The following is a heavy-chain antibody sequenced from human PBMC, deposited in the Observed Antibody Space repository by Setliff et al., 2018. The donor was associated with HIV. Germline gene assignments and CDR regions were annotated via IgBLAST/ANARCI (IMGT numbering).Heavy chain of an antibody. J-gene: IGHJ3*02. Sequence: SETLSLTCTVSGGSISSYYWSWIRLPPGKGLEWVGYIYYSGSTNYNPSLKSRVTISVDTSRNQFSLKLSSVTAADTAVYYCANSLLRGSRYAFDIWGQGTMVTVSS. D-gene: IGHD3-10*01. CDR2: IYYSGST. CDR3: ANSLLRGSRYAFDI. V-gene: IGHV4-59*08. CDR1: GGSISSYY.